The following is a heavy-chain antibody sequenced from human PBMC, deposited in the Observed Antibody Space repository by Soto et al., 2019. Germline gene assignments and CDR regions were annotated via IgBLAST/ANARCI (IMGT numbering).Heavy chain of an antibody. CDR3: AKFFSYYGSGSYYPIFDY. J-gene: IGHJ4*02. CDR1: GFTFSSYA. CDR2: ISGSGGST. D-gene: IGHD3-10*01. V-gene: IGHV3-23*01. Sequence: GGSLRLSCAASGFTFSSYAMSWVRQAPGKGLEWVSAISGSGGSTYYADSVKGRFTISRDNSKNTLYLQMNSLRAEDTAVYYCAKFFSYYGSGSYYPIFDYWGQGTLVTVSS.